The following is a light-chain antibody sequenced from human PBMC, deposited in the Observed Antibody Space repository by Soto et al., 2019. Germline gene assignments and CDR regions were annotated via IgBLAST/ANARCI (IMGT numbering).Light chain of an antibody. CDR1: QSISSY. CDR2: VAS. J-gene: IGKJ5*01. Sequence: IQLTQSPSSLSASVGDRVTITCRASQSISSYLNWYQQKPGKAPKFLIYVASSLQSGVPSRFSGSGSGTDFTLTISSLQPEDFATYYCQQSYKTPLTFGQGTRLEIK. V-gene: IGKV1-39*01. CDR3: QQSYKTPLT.